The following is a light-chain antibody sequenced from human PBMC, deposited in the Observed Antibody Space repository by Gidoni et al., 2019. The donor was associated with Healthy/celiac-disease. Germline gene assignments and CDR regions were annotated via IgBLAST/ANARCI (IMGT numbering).Light chain of an antibody. Sequence: DIQMTQSPSSLSASVGDRVTITCRASQSISSYLNWYQQKPGKAPKLLIYAASSLQSGVPSRFSGSGSGTDFTLTISSLQPEDFATYYCQQSYSTEGATFXPXTKVEIK. CDR1: QSISSY. J-gene: IGKJ3*01. V-gene: IGKV1-39*01. CDR2: AAS. CDR3: QQSYSTEGAT.